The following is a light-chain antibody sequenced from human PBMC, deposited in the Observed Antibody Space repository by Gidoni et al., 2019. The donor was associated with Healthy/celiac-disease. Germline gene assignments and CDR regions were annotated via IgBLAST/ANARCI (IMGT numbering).Light chain of an antibody. J-gene: IGKJ2*02. CDR3: QQSYSNPQCT. V-gene: IGKV1-39*01. CDR2: AAS. CDR1: QSISSY. Sequence: DIQMTQSPSSLSASVGDPVTITCSASQSISSYLNCYQQKPGKAPKLLIYAASSLQSGVPSRVSGSGSGTDFTRTISSLQPEDFETYYCQQSYSNPQCTFXQXTKLEIK.